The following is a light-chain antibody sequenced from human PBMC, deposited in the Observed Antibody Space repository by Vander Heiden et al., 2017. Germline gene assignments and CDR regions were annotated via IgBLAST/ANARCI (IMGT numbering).Light chain of an antibody. CDR3: QQYYNWPYT. CDR2: GAS. CDR1: QSLSSN. Sequence: EIVMTQSPVTLSVSPGEGATLSCRASQSLSSNLAWYQQKPGQAPRLLIYGASTRATGIPARFSGSGSGTEFSLTISSLQSEDLAVYYCQQYYNWPYTFGQGTKLDIK. V-gene: IGKV3-15*01. J-gene: IGKJ2*01.